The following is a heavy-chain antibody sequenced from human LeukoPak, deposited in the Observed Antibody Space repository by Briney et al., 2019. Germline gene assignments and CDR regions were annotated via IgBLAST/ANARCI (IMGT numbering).Heavy chain of an antibody. CDR3: ALNYYDSSGPGPYFDY. CDR1: GFTFSSYW. V-gene: IGHV3-7*01. D-gene: IGHD3-22*01. J-gene: IGHJ4*02. CDR2: IKQDGSEK. Sequence: PGGSLRLSCAASGFTFSSYWMSWVRQAPGKGLEWVANIKQDGSEKYYVDSVKGRFTISRDNAKNSLYLRMNSLRAEDTAVYYCALNYYDSSGPGPYFDYWGQGTLVTVSS.